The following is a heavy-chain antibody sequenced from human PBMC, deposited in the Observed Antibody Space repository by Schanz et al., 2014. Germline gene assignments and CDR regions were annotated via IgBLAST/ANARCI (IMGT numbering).Heavy chain of an antibody. CDR2: ISPYNGHT. V-gene: IGHV1-18*01. D-gene: IGHD4-4*01. Sequence: QVQLMQSGSEVKKPGASVKVSCATSGYTFTKYDINWVRQAPGQGLEWMGWISPYNGHTEYGKKFQGRFTMTIDTYTSGAYLELRSLTTSATSVFYRALALHYAVEYSFRTDEAFEYWGQGTKVTVS. CDR3: ALALHYAVEYSFRTDEAFEY. CDR1: GYTFTKYD. J-gene: IGHJ3*01.